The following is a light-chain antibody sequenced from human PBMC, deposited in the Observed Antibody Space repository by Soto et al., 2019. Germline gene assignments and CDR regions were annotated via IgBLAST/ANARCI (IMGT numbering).Light chain of an antibody. Sequence: EVVLTQSPGTLSLSPGERATLSCRASQSVDNRLAWYQQKPGQPPRLLIFDASSRATDIPDRFSGRGSGTDFSLTITRLAPEDFALYYCQHYSPSPVTFGQGHDWRLN. CDR2: DAS. CDR3: QHYSPSPVT. J-gene: IGKJ5*01. V-gene: IGKV3-20*01. CDR1: QSVDNR.